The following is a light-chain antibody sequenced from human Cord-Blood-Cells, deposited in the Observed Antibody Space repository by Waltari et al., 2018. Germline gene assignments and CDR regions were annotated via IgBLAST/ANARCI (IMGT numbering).Light chain of an antibody. J-gene: IGLJ3*02. CDR1: SSTIGSNT. V-gene: IGLV1-44*01. CDR2: GND. Sequence: QSVLTQPPSASGTPGQRVTISCSGSSSTIGSNTVNWYQQRPGTAPKLLSYGNDQRPSGVPDRVSGSKSGTSASLAISGLQSEDEADYYCAAWDDSLNGPVFGGGTKLTVL. CDR3: AAWDDSLNGPV.